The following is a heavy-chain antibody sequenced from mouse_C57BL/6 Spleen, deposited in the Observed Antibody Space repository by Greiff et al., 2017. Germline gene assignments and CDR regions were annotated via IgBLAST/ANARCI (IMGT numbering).Heavy chain of an antibody. CDR3: ARKYYGSNDDYFDY. J-gene: IGHJ2*01. CDR2: INPNYGTT. CDR1: GYSFTDYN. Sequence: EVQLQQSGPELVKPGASVKISCKASGYSFTDYNMNWVKQSNGKSLEWIGVINPNYGTTSYNQKFKGKATLTVDQSSSPAYMQLNSLTSEDAAVYYCARKYYGSNDDYFDYWGQGTTLTVSS. V-gene: IGHV1-39*01. D-gene: IGHD1-1*01.